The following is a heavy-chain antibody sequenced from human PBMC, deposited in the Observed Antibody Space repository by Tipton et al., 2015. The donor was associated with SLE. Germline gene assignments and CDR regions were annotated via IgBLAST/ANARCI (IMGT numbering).Heavy chain of an antibody. CDR2: IHTRGNT. Sequence: TLSLTCTVSGGSISSGSYYWSWIRQSAGEGLEWIGRIHTRGNTNYNPSLKSRVTMSLDPSKNQVSLNLTSVTAADTAVYYCARDLGYGLDVWGQGTTVTVSS. CDR1: GGSISSGSYY. D-gene: IGHD7-27*01. J-gene: IGHJ6*02. V-gene: IGHV4-61*02. CDR3: ARDLGYGLDV.